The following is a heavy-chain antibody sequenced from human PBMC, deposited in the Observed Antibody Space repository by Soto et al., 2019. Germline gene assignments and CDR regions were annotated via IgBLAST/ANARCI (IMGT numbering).Heavy chain of an antibody. D-gene: IGHD6-19*01. CDR2: VSHDGRNT. V-gene: IGHV3-30*18. J-gene: IGHJ4*02. Sequence: VQLVESGGGVVQPGRSLRLSCAASGFTFSDYAMHWVRQAPGKGLEWVAGVSHDGRNTHYADSVKGRFTISRDSSKNTVPLAMTRLRAEDTGVCYWAKWGRQWLVTSCLNYWGQGALVTVSS. CDR1: GFTFSDYA. CDR3: AKWGRQWLVTSCLNY.